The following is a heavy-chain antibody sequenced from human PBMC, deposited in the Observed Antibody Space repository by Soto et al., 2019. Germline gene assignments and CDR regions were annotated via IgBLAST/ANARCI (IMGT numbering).Heavy chain of an antibody. CDR3: APSPETTVTLSDY. CDR1: GGSISSSSYY. CDR2: IYYSGST. V-gene: IGHV4-39*01. D-gene: IGHD4-17*01. Sequence: QLQLQESGPGLVKPSETLSLTCTVSGGSISSSSYYWGWIRQPPGKGLEWVGSIYYSGSTYYNPSLKSRGTISVDTSKNQFSLKLSSVIGADTAVYYCAPSPETTVTLSDYWGQGTLVTVSS. J-gene: IGHJ4*02.